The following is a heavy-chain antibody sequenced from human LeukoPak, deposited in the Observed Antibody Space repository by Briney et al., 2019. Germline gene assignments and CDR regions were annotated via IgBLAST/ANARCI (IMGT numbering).Heavy chain of an antibody. J-gene: IGHJ5*02. V-gene: IGHV4-4*07. Sequence: SETLSLTCTVSGGSISSYYWSWIRQPAGKGLEWIGRIYISGSTNYNPSLKSRVTMSVDTSKNRFSLTVRSVTAADTAVYYCARGGEGWFDPWGQGTLVSVSS. CDR1: GGSISSYY. CDR3: ARGGEGWFDP. CDR2: IYISGST.